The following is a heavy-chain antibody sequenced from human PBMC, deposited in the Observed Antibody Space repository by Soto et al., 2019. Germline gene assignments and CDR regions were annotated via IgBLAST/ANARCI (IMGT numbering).Heavy chain of an antibody. CDR1: GFSFSSYA. CDR3: AKDPFGDLSYYSDF. CDR2: ISGSGTST. J-gene: IGHJ4*02. Sequence: GGSLRLSCTASGFSFSSYAMTWVRQSPEKGLEWVSTISGSGTSTYVADSVKGRFTISRDNSKDTLYLQMDSLNADDTALYYCAKDPFGDLSYYSDFWGQGTLVTVSS. V-gene: IGHV3-23*01. D-gene: IGHD3-10*01.